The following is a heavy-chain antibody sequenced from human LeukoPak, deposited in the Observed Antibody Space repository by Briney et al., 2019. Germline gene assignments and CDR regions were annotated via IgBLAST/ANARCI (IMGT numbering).Heavy chain of an antibody. J-gene: IGHJ5*02. V-gene: IGHV4-39*01. CDR2: SYYSGST. CDR1: GGSISSSSYY. D-gene: IGHD2-2*02. CDR3: ARQRYCSSTSCYRRWFDP. Sequence: SETLSLTCTVSGGSISSSSYYWGWIRQPPGKGLEGSGSSYYSGSTYYNPSLKSRVTISVDTSKNQFSLKLSSVPAADTAVYYCARQRYCSSTSCYRRWFDPWGQGTLVTVSS.